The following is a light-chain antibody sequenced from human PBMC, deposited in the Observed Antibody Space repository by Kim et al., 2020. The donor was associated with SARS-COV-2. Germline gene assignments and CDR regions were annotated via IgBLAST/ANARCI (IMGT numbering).Light chain of an antibody. Sequence: TITCCGSSANIGNNYVSWYQQLPGTAPKLLIYDNDKRPSGVPDRFSGSKSGASATRGITGLQTGDEADYYCGIWDSSLSPGLWVFGGGTQLTVL. CDR2: DND. J-gene: IGLJ3*02. CDR1: SANIGNNY. V-gene: IGLV1-51*01. CDR3: GIWDSSLSPGLWV.